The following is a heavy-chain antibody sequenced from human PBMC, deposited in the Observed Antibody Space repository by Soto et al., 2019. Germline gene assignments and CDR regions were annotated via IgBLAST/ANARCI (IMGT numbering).Heavy chain of an antibody. Sequence: ASVKVSCKASGYTFTSYYMHWVRQAPGQGLEWMGIINPSGGSTSYAQKFQGRVTMTRDTSTSTVYMELSSLGSEDTAVYYCATSPIVVVVAGGYFDYWGQGTLVTVSS. D-gene: IGHD2-15*01. CDR3: ATSPIVVVVAGGYFDY. V-gene: IGHV1-46*01. CDR1: GYTFTSYY. CDR2: INPSGGST. J-gene: IGHJ4*02.